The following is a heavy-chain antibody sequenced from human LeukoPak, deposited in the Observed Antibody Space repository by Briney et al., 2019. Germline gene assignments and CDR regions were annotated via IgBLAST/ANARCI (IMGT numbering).Heavy chain of an antibody. V-gene: IGHV4-59*01. D-gene: IGHD6-13*01. J-gene: IGHJ4*02. Sequence: PSETLSLTCTVSGGSISSYYWSWIRQPPGKGLEWIGYIYYSGSTNYNPPLKSRVTISVDTSKNQFSLKLSSVTAADTAVYYCAAGIAAAGNRYFDYWGQGTLVTVSS. CDR1: GGSISSYY. CDR3: AAGIAAAGNRYFDY. CDR2: IYYSGST.